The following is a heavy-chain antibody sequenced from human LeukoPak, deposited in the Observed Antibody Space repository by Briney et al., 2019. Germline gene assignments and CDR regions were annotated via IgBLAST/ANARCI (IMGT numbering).Heavy chain of an antibody. CDR1: GFNLSSYW. V-gene: IGHV3-7*01. CDR3: AKDRTSTWSWDY. D-gene: IGHD6-13*01. J-gene: IGHJ4*02. CDR2: IKQDGSEK. Sequence: GGSLRLSCAASGFNLSSYWMSWVRQAPGKGLEWVANIKQDGSEKYYVDSVKGRFTISRDNAKNSLYLQMNSLRAEDTAVYYCAKDRTSTWSWDYWGQGTLVIVSS.